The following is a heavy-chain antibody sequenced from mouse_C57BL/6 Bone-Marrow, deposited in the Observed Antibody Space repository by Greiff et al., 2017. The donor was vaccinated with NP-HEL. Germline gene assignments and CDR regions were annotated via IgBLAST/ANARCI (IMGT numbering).Heavy chain of an antibody. J-gene: IGHJ4*01. CDR2: ISSGSSTI. D-gene: IGHD3-2*02. Sequence: EVKVVESGGGLVKPGGSLKLSCAASGFTFSDYGMHWVRQAPEKGLEWVAYISSGSSTIYYADKVKGRFTISRDNAKNTLFLQMTSLRSDDTAMYYCARPQVSYAMDYWGQGTSVTVSS. CDR1: GFTFSDYG. CDR3: ARPQVSYAMDY. V-gene: IGHV5-17*01.